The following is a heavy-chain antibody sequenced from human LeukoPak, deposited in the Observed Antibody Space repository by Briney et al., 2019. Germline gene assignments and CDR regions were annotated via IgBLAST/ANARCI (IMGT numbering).Heavy chain of an antibody. Sequence: PSETLSLTCAVYGGSFSGYYWSWIRQPPGKGLEWIGYIFGSGTTNYNPSVKSRVTISVDTSKTQFSLKLSSVTAADTAVYYCATWVTSGYYALDVWGQGTTVIVSS. J-gene: IGHJ6*02. V-gene: IGHV4-59*01. CDR2: IFGSGTT. CDR1: GGSFSGYY. D-gene: IGHD2-21*02. CDR3: ATWVTSGYYALDV.